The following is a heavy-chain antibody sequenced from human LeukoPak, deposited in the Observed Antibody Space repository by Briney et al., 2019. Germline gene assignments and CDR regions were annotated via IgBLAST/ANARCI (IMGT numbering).Heavy chain of an antibody. CDR2: ISGSSSTI. V-gene: IGHV3-48*01. D-gene: IGHD3-22*01. CDR3: ARGSTYYDSSGQVPFDY. CDR1: GFTFSSYS. Sequence: GGSLRLSCAASGFTFSSYSMNWVRPAPGKGREWGSYISGSSSTIYYADSVKGRFTISRDNGKNTLYLQMNSLRVEDTAVYYCARGSTYYDSSGQVPFDYWGQGTLVTVSS. J-gene: IGHJ4*02.